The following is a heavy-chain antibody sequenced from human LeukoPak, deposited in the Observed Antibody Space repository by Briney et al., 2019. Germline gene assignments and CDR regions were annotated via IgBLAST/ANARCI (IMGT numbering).Heavy chain of an antibody. CDR3: ARIAVAALEYFQH. J-gene: IGHJ1*01. CDR1: GGSISSNRYY. D-gene: IGHD6-19*01. CDR2: IHYSGST. V-gene: IGHV4-39*01. Sequence: SETLSLTCTVSGGSISSNRYYWGWIRQPPGKGLEWIGNIHYSGSTYYNPSLKTRVTISEDTSKNQFSLKLSSVTAADTAVYYCARIAVAALEYFQHWGQGTLVTVSS.